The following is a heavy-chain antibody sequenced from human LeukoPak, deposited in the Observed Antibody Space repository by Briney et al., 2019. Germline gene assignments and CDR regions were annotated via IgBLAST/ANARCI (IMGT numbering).Heavy chain of an antibody. J-gene: IGHJ4*02. CDR3: AKDDDSSGWSPFDY. CDR1: GFTFDDYA. CDR2: ISWNSGSI. Sequence: GGSLRLSCAASGFTFDDYAMHWVRHAPGKGLEWVSGISWNSGSIGYADSVKGRFTISRDNAKNSLYLQMNCLRAEDTALYYCAKDDDSSGWSPFDYWGQGTLVTVSS. D-gene: IGHD6-19*01. V-gene: IGHV3-9*01.